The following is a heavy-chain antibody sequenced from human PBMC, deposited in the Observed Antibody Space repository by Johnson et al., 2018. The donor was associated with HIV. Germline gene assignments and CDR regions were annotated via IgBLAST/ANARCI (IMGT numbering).Heavy chain of an antibody. V-gene: IGHV3-7*01. J-gene: IGHJ3*02. CDR3: ARLPSGYNRDTFNI. CDR2: IKQDGSEK. D-gene: IGHD5-18*01. Sequence: VQLVESGGGVVQPGRSLRLSCAASGFTFSSYWMSWVRQAPGKGLEWVANIKQDGSEKYYVDSVKGRFTISRDNAKNSLYLQMNSLRAEDTAVYYCARLPSGYNRDTFNIWGQGTMVTVSS. CDR1: GFTFSSYW.